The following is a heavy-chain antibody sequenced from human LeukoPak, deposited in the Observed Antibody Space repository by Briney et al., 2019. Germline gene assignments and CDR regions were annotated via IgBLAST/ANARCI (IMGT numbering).Heavy chain of an antibody. J-gene: IGHJ5*02. CDR2: IYHSGST. CDR1: GGFISSSNW. V-gene: IGHV4-4*02. CDR3: ARVGYYYGSGSYYNAHNWFDP. Sequence: SETLSLTCAVSGGFISSSNWWSWVRQPPGKGLEWIGEIYHSGSTNYNPSLKSRVTISVDKSKNQFSLKLSSVTAADTAVYYCARVGYYYGSGSYYNAHNWFDPWGQGTLVTVSS. D-gene: IGHD3-10*01.